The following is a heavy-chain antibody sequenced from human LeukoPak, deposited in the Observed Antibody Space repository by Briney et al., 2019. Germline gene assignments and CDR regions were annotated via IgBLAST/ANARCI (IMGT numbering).Heavy chain of an antibody. CDR2: IKSKTDGGTT. D-gene: IGHD2-2*01. J-gene: IGHJ4*02. CDR1: GFTFSNAW. CDR3: ARGRGSTSSYFDY. Sequence: GGSLRLSCAASGFTFSNAWMSWVRQAPGKGLEWVGRIKSKTDGGTTDYAAPVKGRFTISRDDSKNTLYLHMNSLRAEDTAVYYCARGRGSTSSYFDYWGQGTLVTVSS. V-gene: IGHV3-15*01.